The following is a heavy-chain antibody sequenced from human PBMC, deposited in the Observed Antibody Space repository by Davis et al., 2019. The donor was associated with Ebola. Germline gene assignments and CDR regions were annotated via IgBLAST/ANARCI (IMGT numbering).Heavy chain of an antibody. J-gene: IGHJ4*02. V-gene: IGHV1-18*01. Sequence: AASVKVSCKASGYIFSAYGITWVRQAPGQGLEWMGWISGYNGNTNYAQKLQGRVTMTTDTSTSTAYMEVGSLRSDDTAVYYCARAQFPTTSDHWGQGTLVTVSS. CDR3: ARAQFPTTSDH. D-gene: IGHD1-1*01. CDR1: GYIFSAYG. CDR2: ISGYNGNT.